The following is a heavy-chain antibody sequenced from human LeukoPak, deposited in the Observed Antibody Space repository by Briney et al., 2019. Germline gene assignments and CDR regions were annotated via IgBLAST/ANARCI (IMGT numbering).Heavy chain of an antibody. D-gene: IGHD2-21*01. CDR1: VFTFSSHS. V-gene: IGHV3-23*01. CDR2: IYESGQTT. CDR3: AKDYRIGYSDHFDY. Sequence: GGSLRFSCVGSVFTFSSHSMRWVRQAPEKGREWVSGIYESGQTTHYADSVKGRFSISRGNSKNTLYLQMDSLRGEDTAIYYCAKDYRIGYSDHFDYWGQGALVTVSS. J-gene: IGHJ4*02.